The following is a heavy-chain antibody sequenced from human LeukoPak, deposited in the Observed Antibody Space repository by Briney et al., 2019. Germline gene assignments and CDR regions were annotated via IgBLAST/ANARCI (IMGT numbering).Heavy chain of an antibody. V-gene: IGHV3-9*01. CDR1: GFTFDDYA. Sequence: GRSLRLSCAASGFTFDDYAMHWVRQAPGKGLEWVSGISWNSGSIGYADSVKGRFTISRDNAKNSLYLQMNSLRAEDTALYYCAKDPYGSGSPRDYYGMDVWGQGTTVTVSS. D-gene: IGHD3-10*01. J-gene: IGHJ6*02. CDR3: AKDPYGSGSPRDYYGMDV. CDR2: ISWNSGSI.